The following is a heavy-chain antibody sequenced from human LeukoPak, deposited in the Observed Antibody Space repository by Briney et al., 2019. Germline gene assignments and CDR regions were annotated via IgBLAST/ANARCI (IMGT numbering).Heavy chain of an antibody. V-gene: IGHV4-34*01. CDR3: ARKRYSGYDY. J-gene: IGHJ4*02. CDR1: GGSFSGYY. D-gene: IGHD5-12*01. Sequence: SETLSLTCAVYGGSFSGYYWGWIRQPPGQGLEWIGEINHSGSTNCNPSLKSRVTISVDTSKNQFALKLSSVTAADTAVYYCARKRYSGYDYWGQGTLVTVSS. CDR2: INHSGST.